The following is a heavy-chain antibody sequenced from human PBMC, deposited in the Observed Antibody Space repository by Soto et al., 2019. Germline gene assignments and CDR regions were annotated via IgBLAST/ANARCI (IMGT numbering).Heavy chain of an antibody. J-gene: IGHJ4*02. CDR2: IYPGNSNT. Sequence: PGESLKISCKGSGYSFTNYWIGWVRQMPGTGLEWMGIIYPGNSNTRYSPSFEGQVTMSADKSISTAYLQWSSLRASDTAIYFRARPSDVGLASSFEYWGQGTQVTVSS. CDR3: ARPSDVGLASSFEY. CDR1: GYSFTNYW. V-gene: IGHV5-51*01.